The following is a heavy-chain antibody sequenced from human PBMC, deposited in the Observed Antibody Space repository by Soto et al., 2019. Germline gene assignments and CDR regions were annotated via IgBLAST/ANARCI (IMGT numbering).Heavy chain of an antibody. CDR3: ARDNGYYDSSGPAEIDY. J-gene: IGHJ4*02. CDR2: IDPSDSYT. D-gene: IGHD3-22*01. Sequence: GESLKISCKGSGYSFTSYWISWVRQMPVKGLEWMGRIDPSDSYTNYSPSFQGHVTISADKSISTAYLQWSSLKASDTAMYYCARDNGYYDSSGPAEIDYSGQRTLVTLCS. CDR1: GYSFTSYW. V-gene: IGHV5-10-1*01.